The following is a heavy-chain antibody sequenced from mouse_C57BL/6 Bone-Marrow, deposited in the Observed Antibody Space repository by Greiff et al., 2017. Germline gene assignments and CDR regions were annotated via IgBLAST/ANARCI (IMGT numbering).Heavy chain of an antibody. Sequence: EVKLMESGGGLVKPGGSLKLSCAASGFTFSSYAMSWVRQTPEKRLEWVATISDGGSYTYYPDNVKGRFTISRENAKNNLYLQMSHLKSEDTAMYYCARRGTTVVAHFDYWGQGTTLTVSS. CDR2: ISDGGSYT. CDR3: ARRGTTVVAHFDY. D-gene: IGHD1-1*01. CDR1: GFTFSSYA. V-gene: IGHV5-4*03. J-gene: IGHJ2*01.